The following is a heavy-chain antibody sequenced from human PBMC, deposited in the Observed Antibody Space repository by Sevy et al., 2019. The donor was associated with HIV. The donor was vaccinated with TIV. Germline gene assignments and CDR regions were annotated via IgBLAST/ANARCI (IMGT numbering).Heavy chain of an antibody. CDR3: ARELDDDSSGYYYDWFDP. CDR2: ISYDGSNK. V-gene: IGHV3-30-3*01. J-gene: IGHJ5*02. CDR1: GFTFSSYA. D-gene: IGHD3-22*01. Sequence: GGSLRLSCAASGFTFSSYAMHWVRQAPGKGLEWVAVISYDGSNKYYADSVKGRFTISRDNSKNTLYLQMNGLRAEDTAVYYCARELDDDSSGYYYDWFDPWGQGTLVTVSS.